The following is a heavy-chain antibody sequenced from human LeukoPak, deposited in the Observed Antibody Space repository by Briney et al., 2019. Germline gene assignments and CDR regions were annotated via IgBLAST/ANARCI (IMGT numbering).Heavy chain of an antibody. CDR2: ISSSSSYI. V-gene: IGHV3-21*01. J-gene: IGHJ4*02. CDR1: GFTFSSYS. D-gene: IGHD3-10*01. CDR3: ARLWFGELSPDY. Sequence: GGSLRLSCAASGFTFSSYSMNWVRQAPGKGLEWVSSISSSSSYIYYADSVKGRFTISRDNAKNSLYLQMNSLRAEDTAVYYCARLWFGELSPDYWGQGTLVTVSS.